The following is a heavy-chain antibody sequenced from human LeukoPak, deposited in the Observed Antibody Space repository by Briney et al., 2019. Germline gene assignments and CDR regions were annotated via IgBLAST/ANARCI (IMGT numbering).Heavy chain of an antibody. V-gene: IGHV4-59*01. CDR1: GGSISEYY. D-gene: IGHD6-6*01. Sequence: SETLSLTCTVSGGSISEYYWSWIRQPPGKGLEWIGYIYYIGSTNYNPSLKSRVTTSVDTSRNQFSLNLSSVTAADTAVYYCARDRRSSSSEFDFDYWGQGTLVTVSS. J-gene: IGHJ4*02. CDR2: IYYIGST. CDR3: ARDRRSSSSEFDFDY.